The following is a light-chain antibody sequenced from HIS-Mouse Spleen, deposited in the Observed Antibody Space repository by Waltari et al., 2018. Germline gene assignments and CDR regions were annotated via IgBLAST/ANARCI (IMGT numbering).Light chain of an antibody. CDR3: QQYGSSPVT. V-gene: IGKV3-20*01. Sequence: EIVLTQSPGTLSLSPGERATLSCRASQSVSSSYLAWYQQKPGQAPRPLLYGASNRATGIPDRFSGSRSGTDFTLTISRLEPEDFAVYYCQQYGSSPVTFGQGTKLEIK. CDR2: GAS. J-gene: IGKJ2*01. CDR1: QSVSSSY.